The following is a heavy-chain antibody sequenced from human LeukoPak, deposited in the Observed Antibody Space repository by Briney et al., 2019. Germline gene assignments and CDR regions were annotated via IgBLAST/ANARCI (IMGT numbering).Heavy chain of an antibody. D-gene: IGHD2-21*01. Sequence: GGSLRLSCAASGFTFDDYAMHWVRQAPGKGLEWVSGISWNSGSIGYADSVKGRFTISRDNAKNSLYLQMNSLRAEDTAIYYCARALSIESSSPQGNWGQGTLVTVSS. CDR2: ISWNSGSI. J-gene: IGHJ4*02. CDR1: GFTFDDYA. CDR3: ARALSIESSSPQGN. V-gene: IGHV3-9*01.